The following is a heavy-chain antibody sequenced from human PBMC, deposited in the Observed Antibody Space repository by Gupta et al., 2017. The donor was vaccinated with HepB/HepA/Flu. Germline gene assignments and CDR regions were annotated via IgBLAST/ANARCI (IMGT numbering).Heavy chain of an antibody. CDR2: INHSGST. D-gene: IGHD3-3*01. CDR3: ARLRTNYDFWSGYYAYYFDY. Sequence: QVQLQQWGAGLLKPSETLSLTCAVYGGSFSGSYWRWIRQPPGKGLEWIGEINHSGSTNYNPSLKSRVTISVDTSKNQFSLKLSSVTAADTAVYYCARLRTNYDFWSGYYAYYFDYWGQGTLVTVSS. CDR1: GGSFSGSY. V-gene: IGHV4-34*01. J-gene: IGHJ4*02.